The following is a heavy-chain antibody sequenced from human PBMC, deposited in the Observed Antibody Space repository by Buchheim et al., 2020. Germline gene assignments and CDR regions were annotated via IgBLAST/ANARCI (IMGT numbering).Heavy chain of an antibody. V-gene: IGHV4-4*02. J-gene: IGHJ4*02. CDR2: IYQSGTT. D-gene: IGHD6-13*01. CDR3: AKTGAQGYLEY. Sequence: QVQLQESGPGLVKPSGTLSLTCSVSGASISSRNWWTWVRQSPGKGLEWIGEIYQSGTTTYNPSLKSRVTISMTKSKNHFSLKVNSVTAADTAVFYCAKTGAQGYLEYWGQG. CDR1: GASISSRNW.